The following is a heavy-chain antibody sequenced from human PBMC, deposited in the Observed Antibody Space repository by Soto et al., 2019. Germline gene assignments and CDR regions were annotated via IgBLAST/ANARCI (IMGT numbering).Heavy chain of an antibody. CDR1: GYTFTSYD. Sequence: VQLVQSGAEVKKPGASVKVSCKASGYTFTSYDINWVRQATGQGLEWMGWMNPNSGNTGYAQKFQGRVTMTRNTSISTAYMEMSSLRSEDTAVYYCARVQGYCSSTSCYGGWYFDLWGRGTLVTVSS. CDR2: MNPNSGNT. J-gene: IGHJ2*01. D-gene: IGHD2-2*01. CDR3: ARVQGYCSSTSCYGGWYFDL. V-gene: IGHV1-8*01.